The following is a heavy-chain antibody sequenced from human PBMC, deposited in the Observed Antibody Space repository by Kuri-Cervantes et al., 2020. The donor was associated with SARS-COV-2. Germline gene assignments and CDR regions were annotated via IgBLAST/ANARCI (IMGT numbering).Heavy chain of an antibody. CDR1: GYSVSSGSYY. V-gene: IGHV4-61*01. Sequence: GSLRLSCAVSGYSVSSGSYYWSWIRQPPGKGLEWIGYIYYSGSTNYNPSLKSRVTISVDTSKNQFSLKLSSVTAADTAVYYCARDLLQSGSGSYYYGMDVWGQGTTVTVSS. J-gene: IGHJ6*02. CDR3: ARDLLQSGSGSYYYGMDV. CDR2: IYYSGST. D-gene: IGHD3-10*01.